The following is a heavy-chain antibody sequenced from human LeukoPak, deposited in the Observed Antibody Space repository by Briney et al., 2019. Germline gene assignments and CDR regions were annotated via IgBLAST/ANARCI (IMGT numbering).Heavy chain of an antibody. CDR3: ARVARCTSCFDVDY. J-gene: IGHJ4*02. CDR1: GGSISSGSYY. CDR2: MYTSGSA. V-gene: IGHV4-61*02. Sequence: SETLSLTCTVSGGSISSGSYYWTWIRQPAGKGLEWIGRMYTSGSANYNPSLKSRVTISVDTSKNQFSLKLSSVTAADTAVYYCARVARCTSCFDVDYWGQGTLVTVSS. D-gene: IGHD2-2*01.